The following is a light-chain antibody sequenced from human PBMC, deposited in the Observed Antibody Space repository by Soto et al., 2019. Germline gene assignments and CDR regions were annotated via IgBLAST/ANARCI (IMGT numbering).Light chain of an antibody. J-gene: IGKJ4*02. CDR2: DAA. V-gene: IGKV3-20*01. CDR3: QQYDTSPGT. CDR1: QSISSNS. Sequence: EIVLTQSPDTLSLSPGESATLSCRASQSISSNSLAWYQQKPGQAPRLLIYDAASRATVIPDRFSGSGSGTDFTLTISKLEPEDFALYYCQQYDTSPGTFGRGTKVEIK.